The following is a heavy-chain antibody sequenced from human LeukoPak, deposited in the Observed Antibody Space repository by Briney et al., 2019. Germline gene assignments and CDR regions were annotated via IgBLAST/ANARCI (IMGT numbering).Heavy chain of an antibody. Sequence: GGSLRLSCAASGFTFSSYGMHWVRQAPGKGLEWVAVISYDGSNKYFADSVKGRFTISRDNSKNTLYLQMNSLRAEDTAVYYCAKDSGIAVAGTLRAFDFWGQGTMVTVSS. D-gene: IGHD6-19*01. J-gene: IGHJ3*01. CDR1: GFTFSSYG. CDR3: AKDSGIAVAGTLRAFDF. CDR2: ISYDGSNK. V-gene: IGHV3-30*18.